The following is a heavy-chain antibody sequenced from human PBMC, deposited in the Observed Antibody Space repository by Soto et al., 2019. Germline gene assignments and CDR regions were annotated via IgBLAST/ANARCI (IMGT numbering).Heavy chain of an antibody. Sequence: QVQLQESGPGLVKPSGTLSLTCAVSGGSFTSNTCGPWVRNPQGQGLEWIGEIYRTGSTNYNPSLKSRVTISLDKSENQFSLKVTSLTAADTAVYYCASRDPGTSVDYWGQGTLVTVSS. D-gene: IGHD1-7*01. CDR3: ASRDPGTSVDY. V-gene: IGHV4-4*02. J-gene: IGHJ4*02. CDR2: IYRTGST. CDR1: GGSFTSNTC.